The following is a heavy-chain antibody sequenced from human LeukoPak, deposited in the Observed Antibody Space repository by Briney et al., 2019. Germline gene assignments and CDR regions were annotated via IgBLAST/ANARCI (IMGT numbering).Heavy chain of an antibody. D-gene: IGHD6-13*01. J-gene: IGHJ5*02. CDR3: ARDRLAAAGTNWFDP. Sequence: SQTLSLTCTVSGGSISSGGYYWSWIRQHPGKGLEWIGYIYYSGSTYYNPSLKSRVTISVDTSKNQFSLKLSSVTAADTAVYYCARDRLAAAGTNWFDPWGQRTLVTVSS. CDR1: GGSISSGGYY. V-gene: IGHV4-31*03. CDR2: IYYSGST.